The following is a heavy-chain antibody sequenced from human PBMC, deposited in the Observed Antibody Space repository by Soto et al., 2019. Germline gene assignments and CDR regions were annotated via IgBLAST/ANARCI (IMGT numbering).Heavy chain of an antibody. CDR3: ASYGSGSYYPEQTDLYYYYYLDV. CDR2: IIPILGIA. V-gene: IGHV1-69*02. D-gene: IGHD3-10*01. CDR1: GGTFSSYT. Sequence: SVKVSCKASGGTFSSYTISWVRQAPGQGLEWMGRIIPILGIANYAQKFQGRVTITADKSTSTAYMELSSLRSEDTAVYYCASYGSGSYYPEQTDLYYYYYLDVWGKGTTVTVSS. J-gene: IGHJ6*03.